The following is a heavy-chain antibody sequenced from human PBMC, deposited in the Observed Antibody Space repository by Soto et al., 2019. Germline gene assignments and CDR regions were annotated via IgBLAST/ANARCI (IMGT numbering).Heavy chain of an antibody. V-gene: IGHV1-18*01. CDR2: ISAYNGNT. D-gene: IGHD4-4*01. CDR3: ARDNSNLDAFDI. CDR1: GYTFTSYG. J-gene: IGHJ3*02. Sequence: ASVKVSCKASGYTFTSYGISWVRQAPGQGLEWMGWISAYNGNTNYAQKLQGRVTMTTDTSTSTAYMELRSLRSDDTAGYYCARDNSNLDAFDIWGQGTMVTVSS.